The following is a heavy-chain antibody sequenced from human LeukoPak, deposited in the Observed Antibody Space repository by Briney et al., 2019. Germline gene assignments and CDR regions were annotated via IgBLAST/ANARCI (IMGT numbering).Heavy chain of an antibody. J-gene: IGHJ6*02. CDR3: TRENYYDESGYYMKVHGIDV. Sequence: GGSLRLSCAASGFTFSSYAMSWVRQAPGKGLEWVSAISGSGGSTYYADSVKGRFTISRDNSKNTLYLQMNSLRGEDTAIYYCTRENYYDESGYYMKVHGIDVWGQGTTVTVSS. CDR1: GFTFSSYA. CDR2: ISGSGGST. V-gene: IGHV3-23*01. D-gene: IGHD3-22*01.